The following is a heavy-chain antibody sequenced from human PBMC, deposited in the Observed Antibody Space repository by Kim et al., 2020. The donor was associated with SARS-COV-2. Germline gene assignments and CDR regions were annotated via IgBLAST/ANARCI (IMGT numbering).Heavy chain of an antibody. CDR3: AKSSSFYYYGMDV. V-gene: IGHV1-46*01. CDR2: INPSGGST. CDR1: GYTFTSYY. D-gene: IGHD6-13*01. Sequence: ASVKVSCKASGYTFTSYYMHWVRQAPGQGLEWMGIINPSGGSTSYAQKFQGRVTMTRDTSTSTVYMELSSLRSEDTAVYYCAKSSSFYYYGMDVWGQGTTVTVSS. J-gene: IGHJ6*02.